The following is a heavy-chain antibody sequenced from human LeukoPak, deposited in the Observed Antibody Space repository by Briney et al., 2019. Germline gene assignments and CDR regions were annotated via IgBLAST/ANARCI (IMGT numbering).Heavy chain of an antibody. D-gene: IGHD2-21*01. CDR2: IYYSGSA. CDR3: ARDLFNWFDP. CDR1: GGSISSYY. J-gene: IGHJ5*02. Sequence: PSETLSLTCTVSGGSISSYYWSWIRQPPGKGLEWIGYIYYSGSANYNPSLKSRVTISVDTSKNQFSLKLSSVTAADTAVYYCARDLFNWFDPWGQGTLVTVSS. V-gene: IGHV4-59*01.